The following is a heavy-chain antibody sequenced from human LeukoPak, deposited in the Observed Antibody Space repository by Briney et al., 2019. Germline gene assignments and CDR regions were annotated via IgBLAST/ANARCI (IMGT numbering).Heavy chain of an antibody. CDR2: IYHSGST. V-gene: IGHV4-59*01. J-gene: IGHJ4*02. CDR1: GGSISSYY. D-gene: IGHD2-15*01. CDR3: ARVSCSGGNCYFDY. Sequence: SGTLSLTCTVSGGSISSYYWSWIRQPPGKGLEWIGYIYHSGSTNYNPSLKSRVAQSVDTSKSQFSLKLRSVTAADTAVYYCARVSCSGGNCYFDYWGQGTLVTVSS.